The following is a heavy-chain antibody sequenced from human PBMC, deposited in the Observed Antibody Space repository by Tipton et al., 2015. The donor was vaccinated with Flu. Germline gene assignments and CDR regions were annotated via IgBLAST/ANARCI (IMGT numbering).Heavy chain of an antibody. CDR1: GGTFSSYA. V-gene: IGHV1-69*01. CDR3: ARDAKVTDGFWYFDL. Sequence: QSGAEVKKPGSSVKVSCKASGGTFSSYAISWVRQAPGQGLEWMGGIIPIFGTANYAQKFQGRVTITADESTSTAYMELGSLRSEDTAVYYCARDAKVTDGFWYFDLWGRGTLVTVSS. D-gene: IGHD4-11*01. CDR2: IIPIFGTA. J-gene: IGHJ2*01.